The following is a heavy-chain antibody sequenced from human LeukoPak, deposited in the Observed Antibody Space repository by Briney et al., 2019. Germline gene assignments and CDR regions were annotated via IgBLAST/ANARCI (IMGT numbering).Heavy chain of an antibody. V-gene: IGHV4-61*02. D-gene: IGHD3-22*01. CDR3: ARDRGYYDSTGYPFDY. Sequence: SQTLSLTCTVSGGSISSGSYYWSWIRQPAGKGLEWIGRIYTGGSTNYNPSLKSRVTISLDTSMNQLSLSLSSVTAADTAVYYCARDRGYYDSTGYPFDYWGQGTLVTVSS. CDR1: GGSISSGSYY. CDR2: IYTGGST. J-gene: IGHJ4*02.